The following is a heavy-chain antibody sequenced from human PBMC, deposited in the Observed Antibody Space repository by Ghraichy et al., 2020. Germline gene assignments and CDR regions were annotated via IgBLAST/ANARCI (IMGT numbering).Heavy chain of an antibody. J-gene: IGHJ5*02. CDR2: IYYSGST. CDR1: GGSISSSSYY. V-gene: IGHV4-39*01. Sequence: SETLSLTCTVSGGSISSSSYYWGWIRQPPGKGLEWIGSIYYSGSTYYNPSLKSRVTISVDTSKNQFSLKLSSVTSADTAVYYCARHLYCSSTSCLRANRNWFDPWGQGTLVTVSS. CDR3: ARHLYCSSTSCLRANRNWFDP. D-gene: IGHD2-2*01.